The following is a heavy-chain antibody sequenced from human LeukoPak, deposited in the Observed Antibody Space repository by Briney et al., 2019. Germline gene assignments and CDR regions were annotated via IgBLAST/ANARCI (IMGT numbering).Heavy chain of an antibody. J-gene: IGHJ6*02. V-gene: IGHV3-21*01. Sequence: PGGSLRLSCVASGFTFSRYSMNWVRQAPGKGLEWVSSTSSSSSNIYYADSVKGRFTISRDNANNSLYLQMSSLRVEDTAVYYCARVSGLVVDFTTSRHRYGMDVWGQGTTVTVSS. CDR1: GFTFSRYS. D-gene: IGHD1-1*01. CDR2: TSSSSSNI. CDR3: ARVSGLVVDFTTSRHRYGMDV.